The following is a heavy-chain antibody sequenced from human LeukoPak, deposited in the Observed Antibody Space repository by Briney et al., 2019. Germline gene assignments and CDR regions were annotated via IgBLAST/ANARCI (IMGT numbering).Heavy chain of an antibody. D-gene: IGHD3-16*01. CDR2: ISYDGSNE. CDR1: GFTFSSYG. J-gene: IGHJ4*02. V-gene: IGHV3-30*19. CDR3: AKVRWGSDNALDS. Sequence: PGGSLRLSCAASGFTFSSYGMHWVRQAPGKGLEWVAIISYDGSNEYYADSVKGRFTISRDNSMNTLYLQMNSLTAEDTAVYYCAKVRWGSDNALDSWGQGTLVTGSS.